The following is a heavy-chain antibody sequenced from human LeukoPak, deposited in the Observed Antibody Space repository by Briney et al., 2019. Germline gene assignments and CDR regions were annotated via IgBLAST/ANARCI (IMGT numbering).Heavy chain of an antibody. CDR3: AKYPTQGAQTPLFDY. D-gene: IGHD1-26*01. V-gene: IGHV3-23*01. Sequence: PGGSLRLSCAASGFAFSSYAMSWVRQAPGKGLEWVSVISGSAGTTYYADSVKGQFTISRDNSKNTLYLQMSSLRAEDTAVYYCAKYPTQGAQTPLFDYWGQGTLVTVSS. CDR2: ISGSAGTT. J-gene: IGHJ4*02. CDR1: GFAFSSYA.